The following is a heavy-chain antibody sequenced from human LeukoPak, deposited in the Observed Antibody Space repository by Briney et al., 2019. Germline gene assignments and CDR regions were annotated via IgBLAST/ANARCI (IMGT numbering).Heavy chain of an antibody. CDR2: IYSGGST. J-gene: IGHJ5*02. D-gene: IGHD1-26*01. Sequence: PGGSLRLSCVVSGFTVSSNYMNWVRQAPGKGLEWVSVIYSGGSTYYADSVKGRFTISRDNSKNTLYLQMNSLRGDDTAIYYCARDRSVGTTTGWFDPWGQGTLVTVPS. CDR3: ARDRSVGTTTGWFDP. V-gene: IGHV3-53*01. CDR1: GFTVSSNY.